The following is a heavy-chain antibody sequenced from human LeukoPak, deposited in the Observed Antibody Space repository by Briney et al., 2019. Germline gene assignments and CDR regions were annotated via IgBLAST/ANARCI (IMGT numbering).Heavy chain of an antibody. V-gene: IGHV1-2*06. J-gene: IGHJ6*03. Sequence: GASVTVSCKASGYTFTGYYKHWVRQAPGQGLEWMGRVNPNSGGKNYAQKFQGSVTITRDTSIRTAYMELSRLRSDDTAEYYCARDSSRHYYYYYLDVWGKGTTVTVSS. CDR2: VNPNSGGK. CDR3: ARDSSRHYYYYYLDV. CDR1: GYTFTGYY. D-gene: IGHD6-13*01.